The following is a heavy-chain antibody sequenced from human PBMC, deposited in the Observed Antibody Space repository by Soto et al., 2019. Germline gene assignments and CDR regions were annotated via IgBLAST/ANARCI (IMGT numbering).Heavy chain of an antibody. V-gene: IGHV1-69*13. D-gene: IGHD3-3*01. CDR2: IIPIFGTA. CDR3: ARGLADFWSGYYSRGGYYFDY. Sequence: EASVKVSCKASGGTFSSYAISWVRQAPGQGLEWMGGIIPIFGTANYAQKFQGRVTITADESTSTAYMELSSLRSEDTAVYYCARGLADFWSGYYSRGGYYFDYWGQGTLVTVSS. CDR1: GGTFSSYA. J-gene: IGHJ4*02.